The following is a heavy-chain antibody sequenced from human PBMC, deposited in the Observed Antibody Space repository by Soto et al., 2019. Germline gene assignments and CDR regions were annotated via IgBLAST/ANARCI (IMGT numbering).Heavy chain of an antibody. CDR3: ASLAVAYYYYYMDV. Sequence: EVQLVESGGGLVHPGGSLRLSCAASGFTVSSNYMSWVRQAPGKGLEWVSVIYSGGSTYYADSVKGRFTISRDNSKNTLYLQMNSLRAEDTAVYYCASLAVAYYYYYMDVWGKGTTVTVSS. J-gene: IGHJ6*03. CDR2: IYSGGST. V-gene: IGHV3-66*01. CDR1: GFTVSSNY. D-gene: IGHD6-19*01.